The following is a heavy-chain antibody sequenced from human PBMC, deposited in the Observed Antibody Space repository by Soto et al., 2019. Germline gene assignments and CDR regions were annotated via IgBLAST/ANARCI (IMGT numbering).Heavy chain of an antibody. Sequence: QITLKESGPTLVKPTQTLTLTCSFSGLSLSTSGVGVGWIRQSPGKALEWLAFVAGNDNKWYTPSLRTRLTVTLDTSNNQVVLTMISMHPVDTGTYYCVHRVRFQGLDVWGQGTTVTVSS. CDR1: GLSLSTSGVG. J-gene: IGHJ6*02. CDR3: VHRVRFQGLDV. CDR2: VAGNDNK. V-gene: IGHV2-5*01. D-gene: IGHD2-21*01.